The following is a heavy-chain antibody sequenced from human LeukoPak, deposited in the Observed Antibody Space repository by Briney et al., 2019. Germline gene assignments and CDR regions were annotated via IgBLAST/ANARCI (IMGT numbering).Heavy chain of an antibody. Sequence: SETLSLTCTVSGGSISSSSYYWGWIRQPPGKGLEWIGSTYYSGSTYYNPSLKSRVTISVDTSKNQFSLKLSSVTAADTAVYYCASYSSGWYPGGVDYWGQGTLVTVSS. CDR2: TYYSGST. CDR1: GGSISSSSYY. CDR3: ASYSSGWYPGGVDY. D-gene: IGHD6-19*01. J-gene: IGHJ4*02. V-gene: IGHV4-39*01.